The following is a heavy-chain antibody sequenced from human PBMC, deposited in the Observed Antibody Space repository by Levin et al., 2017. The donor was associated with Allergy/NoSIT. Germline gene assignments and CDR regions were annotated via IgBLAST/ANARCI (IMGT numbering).Heavy chain of an antibody. V-gene: IGHV3-9*01. J-gene: IGHJ2*01. Sequence: SLKISCAASGFTFDDYAMHWVRQAPGKGLEWVSGISWNSGSIGYADSVKGRFTISRDNAKNSLYLQMNSLRAEDTALYYCAKDGTAQYSGYAWEDWYFDLWGRGTLVTVSS. D-gene: IGHD5-12*01. CDR3: AKDGTAQYSGYAWEDWYFDL. CDR1: GFTFDDYA. CDR2: ISWNSGSI.